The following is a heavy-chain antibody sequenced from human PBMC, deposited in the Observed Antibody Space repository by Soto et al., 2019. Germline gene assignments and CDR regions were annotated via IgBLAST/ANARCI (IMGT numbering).Heavy chain of an antibody. Sequence: QLQLQESGPGLVKPSETLSLTCTVSGGSISSSSYYWGWIRQPPGKGLEWIGSIYYSGSTYYNPSLKSRVTISVDTSKNQFSLELSSVTAADTAVYYCARHRGSRGWFDYWGQGTLVTVSS. CDR1: GGSISSSSYY. CDR2: IYYSGST. D-gene: IGHD3-10*01. V-gene: IGHV4-39*01. J-gene: IGHJ4*02. CDR3: ARHRGSRGWFDY.